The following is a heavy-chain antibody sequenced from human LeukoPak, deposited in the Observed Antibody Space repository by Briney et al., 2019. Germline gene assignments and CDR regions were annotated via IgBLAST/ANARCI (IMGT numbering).Heavy chain of an antibody. CDR3: ARVSHFFYYYMDV. CDR1: GGTFSSYA. Sequence: ASVKVSCEASGGTFSSYAISWVRQAPGQGLEWMGGIIPIFGTANYAQKFQGRVTITADKSTSTAYMELSSLRSEDTAVYYCARVSHFFYYYMDVWGKGTTVTVSS. CDR2: IIPIFGTA. V-gene: IGHV1-69*06. D-gene: IGHD3-3*02. J-gene: IGHJ6*03.